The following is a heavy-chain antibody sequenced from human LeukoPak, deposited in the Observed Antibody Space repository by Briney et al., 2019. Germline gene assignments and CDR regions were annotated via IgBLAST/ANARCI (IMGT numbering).Heavy chain of an antibody. CDR3: ARATWDPNYYYYMDV. V-gene: IGHV3-21*01. CDR1: GFPFSNYA. CDR2: ISSSSSYI. J-gene: IGHJ6*03. Sequence: GGSLRLSCAASGFPFSNYAMSWVRQAPGKGLEWVSSISSSSSYIYYADSVKGRFTISRDNARKSLYLQMNSLRAEDTAVYYCARATWDPNYYYYMDVWGKGTTVTISS. D-gene: IGHD1-26*01.